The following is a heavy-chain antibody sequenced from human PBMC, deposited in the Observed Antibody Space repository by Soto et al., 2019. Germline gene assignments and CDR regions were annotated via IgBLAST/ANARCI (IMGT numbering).Heavy chain of an antibody. V-gene: IGHV1-2*06. CDR2: VNPNTGGT. D-gene: IGHD6-13*01. CDR3: ARVMAYEQQLVPFDY. CDR1: GYIFTDYY. J-gene: IGHJ4*02. Sequence: ASVKVSCKASGYIFTDYYMHWVRQAPGQELEWMGRVNPNTGGTHYAQKFDGRVTMTRDTSTYTAYMELSGLKFDDTATYFCARVMAYEQQLVPFDYWGQGTLVTVSS.